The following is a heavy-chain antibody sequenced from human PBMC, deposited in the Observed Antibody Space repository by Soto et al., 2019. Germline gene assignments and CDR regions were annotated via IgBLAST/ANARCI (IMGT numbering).Heavy chain of an antibody. CDR1: GFTVSNNY. Sequence: LRLSCAASGFTVSNNYMRWVRQAPGKGLEWVSLIYSGGNTHYADSVKGRFTISRDNSKNTLFLQMNSLRVEDTAVYYCARDPPGIAASGAGGWGQGTLVTVSS. CDR3: ARDPPGIAASGAGG. V-gene: IGHV3-53*01. D-gene: IGHD6-13*01. CDR2: IYSGGNT. J-gene: IGHJ4*02.